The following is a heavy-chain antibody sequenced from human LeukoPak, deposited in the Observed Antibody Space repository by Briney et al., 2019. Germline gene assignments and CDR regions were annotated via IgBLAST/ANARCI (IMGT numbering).Heavy chain of an antibody. V-gene: IGHV1-69*05. Sequence: GASVKVSCKASGGTFSSYAISWVRQAPGQGLEWMGGIIPIFGAANYAQKFQGRVTMTTDTSTSTAYMELRSLRSDDTAVYYCARALPRVDTAMATTAGYWGQGTLVTVSS. J-gene: IGHJ4*02. CDR3: ARALPRVDTAMATTAGY. CDR2: IIPIFGAA. D-gene: IGHD5-18*01. CDR1: GGTFSSYA.